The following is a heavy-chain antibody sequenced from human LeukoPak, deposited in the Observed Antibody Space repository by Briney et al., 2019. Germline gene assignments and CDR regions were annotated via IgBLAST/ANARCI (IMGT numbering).Heavy chain of an antibody. Sequence: GGSLRLSCAASGFTFRGYGMSWVRQAPGKGLEWVSGMSGSGDITDHTDSVKGRFTISRDNSKNTLFLQMNSLRADDTAVYHCVRSSWEGGYFDYWGQGTLVTVSS. CDR3: VRSSWEGGYFDY. CDR2: MSGSGDIT. D-gene: IGHD1-26*01. J-gene: IGHJ4*02. V-gene: IGHV3-23*01. CDR1: GFTFRGYG.